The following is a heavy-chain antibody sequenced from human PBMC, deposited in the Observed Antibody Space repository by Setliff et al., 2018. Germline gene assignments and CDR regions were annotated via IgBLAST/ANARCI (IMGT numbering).Heavy chain of an antibody. CDR3: TRAGGDYEARADY. D-gene: IGHD4-17*01. J-gene: IGHJ4*02. Sequence: GGSLRLSCTASGFTFGDYAMSWVRQAPGKGLEGVGFIRSKAYGGTTEYAASVKGRFTISRDDSKSIAYLKMNSLKTEDTAVYYCTRAGGDYEARADYWGQGTLVTVSS. V-gene: IGHV3-49*04. CDR2: IRSKAYGGTT. CDR1: GFTFGDYA.